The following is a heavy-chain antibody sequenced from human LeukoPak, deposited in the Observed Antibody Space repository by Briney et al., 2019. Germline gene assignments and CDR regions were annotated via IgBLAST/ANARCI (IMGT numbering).Heavy chain of an antibody. V-gene: IGHV3-48*03. Sequence: QPGGSLRLSCVASGFTFSSYEMTWVRQAPGKGLEYISYISNSGHNVYYADSVKGRFTISRDNAKSSLYLQVDSLRAEDTAVYYCARDQGKYSHGQLDYWGQGILVTVSA. CDR2: ISNSGHNV. D-gene: IGHD5-18*01. CDR3: ARDQGKYSHGQLDY. J-gene: IGHJ4*02. CDR1: GFTFSSYE.